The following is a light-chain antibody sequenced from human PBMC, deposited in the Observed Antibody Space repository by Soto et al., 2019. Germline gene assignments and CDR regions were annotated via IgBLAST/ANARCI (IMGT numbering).Light chain of an antibody. CDR2: EVV. Sequence: QSVLTQPPSASGSPGQSVTISCTGTKNDIGVYDFVSWYQHHPGKAPRLIIYEVVQRPSGVPDRFSGSKSGNTASLTVSGLHAADEAEYYCKSYAGSNTYVFGSGTKVTVL. CDR1: KNDIGVYDF. CDR3: KSYAGSNTYV. J-gene: IGLJ1*01. V-gene: IGLV2-8*01.